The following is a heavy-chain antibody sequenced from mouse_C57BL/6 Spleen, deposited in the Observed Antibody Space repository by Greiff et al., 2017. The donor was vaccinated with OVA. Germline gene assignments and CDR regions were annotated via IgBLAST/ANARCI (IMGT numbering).Heavy chain of an antibody. CDR2: ISYDGSN. V-gene: IGHV3-6*01. D-gene: IGHD2-4*01. CDR1: GYSITSGYY. J-gene: IGHJ2*01. CDR3: ARRGGYDYDGRYYFDY. Sequence: VQLKESGPGLVKPSQSLSLTCSVTGYSITSGYYWNWIRQFPGNKLEWMGYISYDGSNNYNPSLKNRISITRDTSKNQFFLKLNSVTTEDTATYYCARRGGYDYDGRYYFDYWGQGTTLTVSS.